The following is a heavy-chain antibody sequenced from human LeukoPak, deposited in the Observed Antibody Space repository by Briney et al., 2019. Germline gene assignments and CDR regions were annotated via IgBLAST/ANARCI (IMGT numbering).Heavy chain of an antibody. CDR1: GFTFSRYA. D-gene: IGHD2-21*02. J-gene: IGHJ4*02. CDR2: ISGSDGST. Sequence: PGGSLRLSCAASGFTFSRYAMSWVRQAPGKGLEWVSAISGSDGSTYYADSVKGRFTISRDNSKNTPYLQMNSLSAEDTAVYYCEKDLGGSGDYRPYWGQGSVVTVSS. CDR3: EKDLGGSGDYRPY. V-gene: IGHV3-23*01.